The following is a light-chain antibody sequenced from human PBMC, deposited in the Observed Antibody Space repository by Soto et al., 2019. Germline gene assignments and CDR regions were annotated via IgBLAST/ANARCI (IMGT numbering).Light chain of an antibody. CDR1: QSVSSSY. CDR3: QQYGSSWT. V-gene: IGKV3-20*01. CDR2: GSS. J-gene: IGKJ1*01. Sequence: EIVLTQSPGTLSLSPGERATLSCRASQSVSSSYLAWYQQKPGQAPRLLIYGSSCRATGIPDRFSGSGSGTDFTLTISKLEPEDFAVYYCQQYGSSWTFDQGTKVEIK.